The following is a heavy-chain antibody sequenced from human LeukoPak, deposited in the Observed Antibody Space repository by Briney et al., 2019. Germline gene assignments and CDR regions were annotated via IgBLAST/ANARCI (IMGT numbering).Heavy chain of an antibody. Sequence: GGSLRLSCAASTVTFNGYWMMWVRKAPGKGLQWVASIKEDGSAEFYVDSVKGRFTISRDDAKNSLSLQMNSLRAEDTAVYYCARDDGDFWGQGTLVTVSS. CDR2: IKEDGSAE. J-gene: IGHJ4*02. CDR1: TVTFNGYW. CDR3: ARDDGDF. V-gene: IGHV3-7*01.